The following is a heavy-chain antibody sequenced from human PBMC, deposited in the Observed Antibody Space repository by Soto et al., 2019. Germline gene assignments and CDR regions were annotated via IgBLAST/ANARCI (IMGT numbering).Heavy chain of an antibody. J-gene: IGHJ4*02. CDR2: INPMFNST. CDR1: GGTFDHAA. V-gene: IGHV1-69*01. CDR3: ARQIFAADY. Sequence: QVQLVQSGAEVKKRGSSVKVACEAPGGTFDHAAITWVRQAPGKGLEWVGGINPMFNSTHYAQTFQGRVTMTADAVTSPAFMELRGLTSDDTAVYYCARQIFAADYWGQGPLLVVSS. D-gene: IGHD3-9*01.